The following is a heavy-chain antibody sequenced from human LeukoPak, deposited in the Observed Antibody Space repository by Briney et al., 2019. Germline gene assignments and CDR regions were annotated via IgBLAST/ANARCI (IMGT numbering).Heavy chain of an antibody. CDR2: ISSSGSTI. V-gene: IGHV3-11*01. D-gene: IGHD3-3*01. J-gene: IGHJ4*02. Sequence: GGSLRLSCAASGFTFSDYYMSWIRQAPGKGLEGVSYISSSGSTIYYADSVKGRFTISRDNAKNSLYLQMNSLRAEDTAVYYCARYPYDFWSGYYLPFDYWGQGTLVTVSS. CDR3: ARYPYDFWSGYYLPFDY. CDR1: GFTFSDYY.